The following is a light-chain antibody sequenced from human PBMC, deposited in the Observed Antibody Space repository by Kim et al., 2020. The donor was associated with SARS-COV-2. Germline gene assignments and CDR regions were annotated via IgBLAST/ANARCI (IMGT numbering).Light chain of an antibody. CDR1: QSVSSY. Sequence: LSPGDRPPLSCRASQSVSSYLAWYQQKPGQAPRLLIYDASNRATGIPARFSGSGSGTDFTLTISSLEPEDFAVYYWQQRSNWPPYTFGQGTKLEI. J-gene: IGKJ2*01. CDR2: DAS. CDR3: QQRSNWPPYT. V-gene: IGKV3-11*01.